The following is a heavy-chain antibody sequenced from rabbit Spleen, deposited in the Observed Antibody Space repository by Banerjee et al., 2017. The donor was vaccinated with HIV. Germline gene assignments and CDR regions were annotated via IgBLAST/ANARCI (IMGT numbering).Heavy chain of an antibody. J-gene: IGHJ4*01. CDR3: ARGDNGGSYSHVFNL. CDR2: GYTGNTNT. V-gene: IGHV1S43*01. D-gene: IGHD8-1*01. CDR1: GFSFSSSYF. Sequence: QEQLVESGGGLVKPEGSLTLTCTASGFSFSSSYFMCWVRQAPGKGLEWIGCGYTGNTNTWYASWAKGRFTISKSTSLNTMTLQVTSLTAADTATYFCARGDNGGSYSHVFNLWGPGTLVTVS.